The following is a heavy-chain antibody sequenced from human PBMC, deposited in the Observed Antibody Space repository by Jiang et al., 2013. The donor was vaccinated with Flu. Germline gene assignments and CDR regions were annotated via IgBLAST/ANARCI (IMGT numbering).Heavy chain of an antibody. D-gene: IGHD3-16*02. J-gene: IGHJ3*02. V-gene: IGHV3-23*01. Sequence: QLLESGGGLVQPGGSLRLSCAASGFTFSSYAMSWVRQAPGKGLEWVSAISGSGGSTYYADSVKGRFTISRDNSKNTLYLQMNSLRAEDTAVYYCAKVTHMITFGGVIFDAFDIWGQGTMVTVSS. CDR3: AKVTHMITFGGVIFDAFDI. CDR2: ISGSGGST. CDR1: GFTFSSYA.